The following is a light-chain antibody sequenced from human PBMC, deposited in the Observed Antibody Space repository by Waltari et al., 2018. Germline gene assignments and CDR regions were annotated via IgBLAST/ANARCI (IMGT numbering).Light chain of an antibody. V-gene: IGLV3-21*04. CDR3: QVWDSSRDYVM. CDR1: NIENKR. J-gene: IGLJ3*02. CDR2: YDS. Sequence: SYVLTQPPSVSVAPGKPARITCGGNNIENKRVHWYPQKPGQAPVLVLLYDSDRPPGIPQRFSGSNSGNPGTRTISRVEAGDEADYYCQVWDSSRDYVMFGGGTKLTVL.